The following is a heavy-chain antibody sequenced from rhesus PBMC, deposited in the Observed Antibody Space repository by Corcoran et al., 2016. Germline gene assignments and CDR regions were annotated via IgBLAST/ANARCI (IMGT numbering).Heavy chain of an antibody. Sequence: QVQLQESGPGLVKPSETLSLTCAVSGYSISSGYYWGWIRQPPGKGLEYIGYISGSSGSTYYNPSLKSRVTISKDTSKNQFSLKLSSVTAADTAVYYCARDGSMNTVTTPYDYWGQGVLVTVSS. CDR1: GYSISSGYY. D-gene: IGHD4-23*01. V-gene: IGHV4-99*02. CDR2: ISGSSGST. CDR3: ARDGSMNTVTTPYDY. J-gene: IGHJ4*01.